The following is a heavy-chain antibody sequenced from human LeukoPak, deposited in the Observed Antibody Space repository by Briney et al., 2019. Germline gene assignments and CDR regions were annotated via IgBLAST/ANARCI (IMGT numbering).Heavy chain of an antibody. V-gene: IGHV3-48*03. Sequence: GGSLRFSCVASGFTFSSYWMSWVRQAPGKGLEWVSYISSSGSTIYYADSVKGRFTISRDNAKNSLYLQMNSLRAEDTAVYYCAELGITMIGGVWGKGTTVTISS. CDR2: ISSSGSTI. CDR1: GFTFSSYW. CDR3: AELGITMIGGV. D-gene: IGHD3-10*02. J-gene: IGHJ6*04.